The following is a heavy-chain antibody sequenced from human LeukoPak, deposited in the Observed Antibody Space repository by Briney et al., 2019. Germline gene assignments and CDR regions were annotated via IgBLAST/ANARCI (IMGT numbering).Heavy chain of an antibody. V-gene: IGHV3-7*01. J-gene: IGHJ5*02. CDR1: GFTFSSYW. CDR3: ARGCSSTSCSGWFDP. D-gene: IGHD2-2*01. CDR2: IKQDGSEK. Sequence: GGSLRLSCAASGFTFSSYWMSWVRQAPGKGLEWVANIKQDGSEKYYVDSVKGRFTISRDNAKNSLYLQMDSLRDEDTAVYYCARGCSSTSCSGWFDPWGQGSLVIVSS.